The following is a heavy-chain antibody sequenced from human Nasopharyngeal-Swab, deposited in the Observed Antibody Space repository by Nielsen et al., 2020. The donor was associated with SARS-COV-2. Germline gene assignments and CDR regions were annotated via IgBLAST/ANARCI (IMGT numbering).Heavy chain of an antibody. Sequence: RQAPGKGLEWIGEINHSGSTNYNPSLKSRVTISVDTSKNQFSLKLSSVTAADTAVYYCARASYYYDSSGYYFDYWGQGTLVTVSS. D-gene: IGHD3-22*01. CDR2: INHSGST. J-gene: IGHJ4*02. V-gene: IGHV4-34*01. CDR3: ARASYYYDSSGYYFDY.